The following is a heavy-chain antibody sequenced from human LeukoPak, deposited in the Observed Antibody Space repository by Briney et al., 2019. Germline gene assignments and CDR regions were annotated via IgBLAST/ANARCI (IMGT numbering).Heavy chain of an antibody. V-gene: IGHV4-39*07. D-gene: IGHD1-26*01. CDR2: IYYSGST. CDR1: GGSISSSSYY. CDR3: ARDFVDGSYYYFDY. J-gene: IGHJ4*02. Sequence: PSETLSLTCTVSGGSISSSSYYRGWIRQPPGKGLEWIGSIYYSGSTYYNPSLKSRVTISVDTSKNQFSLKLSSVTAADTAVYYCARDFVDGSYYYFDYWGQGTLVTVSS.